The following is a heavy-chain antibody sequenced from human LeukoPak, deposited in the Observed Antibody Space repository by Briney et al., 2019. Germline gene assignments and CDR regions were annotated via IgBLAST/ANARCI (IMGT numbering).Heavy chain of an antibody. V-gene: IGHV3-23*01. CDR3: AREGPYYYDSSGYYYDY. J-gene: IGHJ4*02. CDR2: ISGSGGST. D-gene: IGHD3-22*01. Sequence: GGSLRLSXAASGFSFSSYAMSWVRQAPGKGLEWVSGISGSGGSTYYADSVKGRFTISRDNSKNTLYLQMNSLRAEDTAVYYCAREGPYYYDSSGYYYDYWGQGTLVTVSS. CDR1: GFSFSSYA.